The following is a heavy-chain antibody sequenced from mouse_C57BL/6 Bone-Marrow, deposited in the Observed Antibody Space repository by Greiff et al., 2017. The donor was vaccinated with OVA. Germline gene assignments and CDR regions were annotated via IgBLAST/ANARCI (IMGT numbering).Heavy chain of an antibody. CDR1: GFNIKNTS. Sequence: VQLQQSVAELVRPGASVKLSCTASGFNIKNTSMHWVKQRPEQGLEWIGRIDPADGNTKYAPKVPGKATITADTSSNTAYLQLSSLTSEDTAIYYCALRGYVDVWGTETTGTVSS. CDR3: ALRGYVDV. CDR2: IDPADGNT. D-gene: IGHD1-1*01. V-gene: IGHV14-3*01. J-gene: IGHJ1*03.